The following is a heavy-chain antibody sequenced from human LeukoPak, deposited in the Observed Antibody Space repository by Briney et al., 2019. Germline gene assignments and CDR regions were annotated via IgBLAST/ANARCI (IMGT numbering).Heavy chain of an antibody. CDR3: ARSELDDILTGYLYYFDY. J-gene: IGHJ4*02. V-gene: IGHV1-69*06. CDR1: GGTFSSYA. CDR2: IIPIFGTA. D-gene: IGHD3-9*01. Sequence: ASVKVSCKASGGTFSSYAISWVRQAPGQGLEWMGGIIPIFGTANYAQKFQGRVTITADKSTSTAYMELSSLRAEDTAVYYCARSELDDILTGYLYYFDYWGQGTLVTVSS.